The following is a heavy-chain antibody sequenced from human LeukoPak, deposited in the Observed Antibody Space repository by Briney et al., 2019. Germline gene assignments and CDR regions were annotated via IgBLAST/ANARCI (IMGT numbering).Heavy chain of an antibody. CDR3: ARDPYGSGSYYAY. J-gene: IGHJ4*02. V-gene: IGHV3-33*01. CDR1: GFTFSSYG. D-gene: IGHD3-10*01. CDR2: IWNDGNNK. Sequence: PGRSLRLSCAASGFTFSSYGMHWVRLAPGKGLEWVAVIWNDGNNKYYADSVKGRFTISRDNSKNTLYLQMNSLRAEDTALYYCARDPYGSGSYYAYWGQGTLVTVSS.